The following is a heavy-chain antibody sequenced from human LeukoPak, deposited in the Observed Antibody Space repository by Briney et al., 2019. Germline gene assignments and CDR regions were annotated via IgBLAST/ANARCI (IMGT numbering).Heavy chain of an antibody. CDR3: ARLRGDFDY. V-gene: IGHV1-2*02. D-gene: IGHD3-10*01. J-gene: IGHJ4*02. CDR2: INANSGGT. Sequence: GASVKVSCKASGYTFTDYHLHWVRQAPGQGLEWMGWINANSGGTNYAPKFQGRVTLTRDTSISSAYMELNSLTPDDTAVYFCARLRGDFDYWGQGTLVTVSS. CDR1: GYTFTDYH.